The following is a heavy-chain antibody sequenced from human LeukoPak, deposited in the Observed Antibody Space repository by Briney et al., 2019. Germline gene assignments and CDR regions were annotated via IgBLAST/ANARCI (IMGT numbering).Heavy chain of an antibody. D-gene: IGHD1-26*01. J-gene: IGHJ4*02. V-gene: IGHV4-59*01. CDR1: RDSIRNYY. CDR3: ARGGGTYGGPIDH. CDR2: IYWSGTT. Sequence: SETLSLTCTVSRDSIRNYYWSWIRQPPGKGLEWIGYIYWSGTTDYNPSHKGRVTISLDLSKNQFSLNLRSVTPADTAVYYCARGGGTYGGPIDHWGQGTLVTVSS.